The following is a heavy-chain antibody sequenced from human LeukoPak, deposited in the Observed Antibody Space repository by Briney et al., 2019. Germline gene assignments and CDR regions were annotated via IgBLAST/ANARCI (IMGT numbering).Heavy chain of an antibody. CDR1: GGSISSYY. D-gene: IGHD4-23*01. CDR3: ARDSGGNSGAFDI. CDR2: IYYSGST. V-gene: IGHV4-59*12. Sequence: KPSETLSLTCTVSGGSISSYYWSWIRQPPGKGLEWIGYIYYSGSTNYNPSLKSRITISIDTSKNQFSLKLSSVTAADTAVYYCARDSGGNSGAFDIWGQGTMVTVSS. J-gene: IGHJ3*02.